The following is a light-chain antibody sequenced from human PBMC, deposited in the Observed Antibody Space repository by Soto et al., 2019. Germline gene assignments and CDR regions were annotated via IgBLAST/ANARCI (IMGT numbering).Light chain of an antibody. Sequence: DIVMTQSPDSLAVSLGERATINCKSSQSVLYRSNNKNYLAWYQQKPGQPPKLLIYWSSSRESGVPDRFGGSGSGTDFTLTISRLQAEDVAVSYCQQYYSSPFPFGPGTKVDIK. V-gene: IGKV4-1*01. CDR2: WSS. CDR3: QQYYSSPFP. J-gene: IGKJ3*01. CDR1: QSVLYRSNNKNY.